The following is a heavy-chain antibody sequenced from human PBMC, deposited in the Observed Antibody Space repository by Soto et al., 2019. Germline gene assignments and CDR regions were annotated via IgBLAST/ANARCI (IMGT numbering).Heavy chain of an antibody. CDR2: IKSKTDGGTT. D-gene: IGHD6-13*01. CDR3: HFAGYSSSSGAYYYYGMDV. V-gene: IGHV3-15*01. J-gene: IGHJ6*02. Sequence: EVQLVESGGGLVKPGGSLRLSCAASGFTFSNAWMSWVRQAPGKGLEWVGRIKSKTDGGTTDYAAPVKGRFTISRDDSKNTLYLQMTSLKSEDAAVYYCHFAGYSSSSGAYYYYGMDVWGQGTTVTVSS. CDR1: GFTFSNAW.